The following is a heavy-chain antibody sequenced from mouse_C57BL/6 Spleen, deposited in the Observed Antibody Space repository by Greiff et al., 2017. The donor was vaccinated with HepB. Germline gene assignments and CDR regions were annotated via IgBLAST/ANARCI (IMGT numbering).Heavy chain of an antibody. Sequence: QVQLQQSGAELVRPGTSVKVSCKASGYAFTNYLIEWVKQRPGQGLEWIGVINPGSGGTNYNEKFQGKATLTADKSSSTAYLQLSSLTSEDSAVYFCARSGHYYGSAWFAYWGQGTLVTVSA. CDR3: ARSGHYYGSAWFAY. J-gene: IGHJ3*01. V-gene: IGHV1-54*01. CDR1: GYAFTNYL. D-gene: IGHD1-1*01. CDR2: INPGSGGT.